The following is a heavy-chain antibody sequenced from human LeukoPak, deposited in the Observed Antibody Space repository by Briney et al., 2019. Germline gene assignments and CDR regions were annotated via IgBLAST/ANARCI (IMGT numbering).Heavy chain of an antibody. V-gene: IGHV3-53*01. J-gene: IGHJ6*03. Sequence: GGSLRLSCAASGFTVSSNYMGWVRQASGKGLEWVSIIYSGSTTYYADSVRGRFTISRDNSKNTLYLQMNSLRAEDTAVYYCARVAVIYYYYMEVWGKGTTVTVSS. CDR1: GFTVSSNY. D-gene: IGHD2/OR15-2a*01. CDR2: IYSGSTT. CDR3: ARVAVIYYYYMEV.